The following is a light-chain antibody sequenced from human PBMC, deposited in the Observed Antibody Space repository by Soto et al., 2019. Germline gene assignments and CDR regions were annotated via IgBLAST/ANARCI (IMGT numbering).Light chain of an antibody. Sequence: EIVLTQSPATLSLSPGERATLSCRASQNVSSYLAWYQQKPGQAPRLLIYDASNRAIGIPARFSGSGSGTDFSLIISSLQPEDFAVYFCQQRSNWPRLTFGGGTKVEI. CDR3: QQRSNWPRLT. CDR2: DAS. CDR1: QNVSSY. V-gene: IGKV3-11*01. J-gene: IGKJ4*01.